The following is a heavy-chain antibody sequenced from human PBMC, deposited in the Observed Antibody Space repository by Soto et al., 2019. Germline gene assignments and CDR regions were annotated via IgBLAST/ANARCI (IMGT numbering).Heavy chain of an antibody. V-gene: IGHV5-51*01. Sequence: GESLKISCQASGYNFFNYWIGWVRQVPGKGLEWMGIVYPDDSDTRYSPSFQGQVIISADKSINAAYLRWNSLKASDSAIYYCARGGRGIWAYHHNMDVWGQGTTVTVSS. D-gene: IGHD1-20*01. CDR2: VYPDDSDT. J-gene: IGHJ6*02. CDR3: ARGGRGIWAYHHNMDV. CDR1: GYNFFNYW.